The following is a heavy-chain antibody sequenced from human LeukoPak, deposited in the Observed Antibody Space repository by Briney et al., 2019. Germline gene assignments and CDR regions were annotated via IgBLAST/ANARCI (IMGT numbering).Heavy chain of an antibody. V-gene: IGHV4-34*01. CDR3: ARVQDDSLH. CDR2: INHRVSP. J-gene: IGHJ4*02. CDR1: GASFSGYY. Sequence: SQTLSLTCAVYGASFSGYYWTWVRQPPGKGLEWHGEINHRVSPNYNPSLKSRFPLSVDISKNQFSLKLTSVTAAARAVFYCARVQDDSLHWGQGTLVSVCS. D-gene: IGHD3-3*01.